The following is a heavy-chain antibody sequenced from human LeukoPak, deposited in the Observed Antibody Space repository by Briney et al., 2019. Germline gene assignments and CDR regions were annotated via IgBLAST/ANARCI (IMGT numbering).Heavy chain of an antibody. Sequence: SVKVSCKASGGTFSSYAISWVRQAPGQGLEWMGGIIPIFGTANYAQKFQGRVTITADESTSTAYMELSSLRSEDTAVYYCARGMINYYDSSGYDDAFDIWGQGTMVTVSS. CDR3: ARGMINYYDSSGYDDAFDI. CDR2: IIPIFGTA. D-gene: IGHD3-22*01. CDR1: GGTFSSYA. V-gene: IGHV1-69*13. J-gene: IGHJ3*02.